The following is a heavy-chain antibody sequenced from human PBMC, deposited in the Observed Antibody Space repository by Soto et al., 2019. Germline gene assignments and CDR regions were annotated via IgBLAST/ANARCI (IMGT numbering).Heavy chain of an antibody. V-gene: IGHV3-30-3*01. D-gene: IGHD2-21*01. CDR3: ARGLKYSPYYDYGMEV. CDR1: GFTFSSYA. CDR2: ISYDGSNK. Sequence: GGSLRLSCAASGFTFSSYAMHWVRQAPGKGLEWVAVISYDGSNKYYADSVKGRFTISRDNSKNTLYLQMNSLRAEDTAVYYCARGLKYSPYYDYGMEVSGQGTTVTV. J-gene: IGHJ6*02.